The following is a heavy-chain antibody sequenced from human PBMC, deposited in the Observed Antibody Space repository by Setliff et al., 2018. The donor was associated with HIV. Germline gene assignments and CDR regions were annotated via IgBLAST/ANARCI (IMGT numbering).Heavy chain of an antibody. CDR3: ARGGGVAVTTTGGTASFDY. D-gene: IGHD2-15*01. V-gene: IGHV4-31*03. Sequence: PSETLSLTCTVSGGSISSGGYYWSWIRQHPGKGLEWIGYIHYSGNTYNNPSLNSRISISVDMSKNKFSLKLSSLTAADTAVYFCARGGGVAVTTTGGTASFDYWGQGTLVTVSS. CDR1: GGSISSGGYY. J-gene: IGHJ4*02. CDR2: IHYSGNT.